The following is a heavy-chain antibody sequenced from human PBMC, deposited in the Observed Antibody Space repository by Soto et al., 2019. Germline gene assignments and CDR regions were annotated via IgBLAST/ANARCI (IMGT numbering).Heavy chain of an antibody. CDR1: GFSLSDYW. D-gene: IGHD6-19*01. V-gene: IGHV3-74*03. CDR3: LKAPEQGPIYF. CDR2: ISVDGRDT. Sequence: GGSLRLPCAASGFSLSDYWMHWVRQVPGKGLLWVSRISVDGRDTTYADSVKGRFTISRDNAKNTLYLQMDSLRAEDTAVYYCLKAPEQGPIYFWSQGTLVTVSS. J-gene: IGHJ1*01.